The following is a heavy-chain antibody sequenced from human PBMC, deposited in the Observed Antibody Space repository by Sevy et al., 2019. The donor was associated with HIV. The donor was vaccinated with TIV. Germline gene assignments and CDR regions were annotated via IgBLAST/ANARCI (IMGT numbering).Heavy chain of an antibody. D-gene: IGHD3-22*01. CDR1: GFTLSSYS. J-gene: IGHJ3*02. Sequence: GGSLRLSCAASGFTLSSYSMNWVRQAPGKGLEWVSYISSSSSTIYYADSVKGRFTISRDNAKNSLYLQMNSLRDEDTAVYYCARTGSSGYSLGDAFDIWGQGTMVTVSS. CDR2: ISSSSSTI. CDR3: ARTGSSGYSLGDAFDI. V-gene: IGHV3-48*02.